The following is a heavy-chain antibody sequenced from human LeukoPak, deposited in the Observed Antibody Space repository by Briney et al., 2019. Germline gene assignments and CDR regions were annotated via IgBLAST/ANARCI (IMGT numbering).Heavy chain of an antibody. V-gene: IGHV4-59*12. J-gene: IGHJ4*02. CDR3: ARRRIAAAGNFDY. D-gene: IGHD6-13*01. Sequence: SETLSLTCTVSGGSLSTYYWSWIRQPPGKGLEWIGYIYYSGSTNYNPSLKSRVTISVDTSKNQFSLKLSSVTAADTAVYYCARRRIAAAGNFDYWGQGTLVTVSS. CDR2: IYYSGST. CDR1: GGSLSTYY.